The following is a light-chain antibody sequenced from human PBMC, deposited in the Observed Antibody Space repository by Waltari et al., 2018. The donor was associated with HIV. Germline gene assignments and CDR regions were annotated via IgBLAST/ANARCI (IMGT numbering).Light chain of an antibody. V-gene: IGKV3-20*01. J-gene: IGKJ5*01. CDR3: QQYHTTPFT. Sequence: DIVLTQSPGTLSLSPGDSATLSCRASQTLSNDYLVWYHQKPGQAPRLLIYGASSRATGIPGRFSGSGSGTDFTLTITRLEPEDFAVYYCQQYHTTPFTFGQGTRLEIK. CDR2: GAS. CDR1: QTLSNDY.